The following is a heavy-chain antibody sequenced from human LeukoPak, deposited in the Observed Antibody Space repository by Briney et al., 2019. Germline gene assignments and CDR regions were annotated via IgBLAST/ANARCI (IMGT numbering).Heavy chain of an antibody. J-gene: IGHJ6*03. V-gene: IGHV3-23*01. CDR1: GFTFNTYG. CDR3: AKYNTSHAGSLLTMDV. D-gene: IGHD1-1*01. Sequence: GGSLRLSCAASGFTFNTYGVSGVRESPGKGLEWFSAISGSGDCTYYADSVKARFTISRDNSKNTLYQQMNSLRVEDTAVFYCAKYNTSHAGSLLTMDVWGKGTTVTVSS. CDR2: ISGSGDCT.